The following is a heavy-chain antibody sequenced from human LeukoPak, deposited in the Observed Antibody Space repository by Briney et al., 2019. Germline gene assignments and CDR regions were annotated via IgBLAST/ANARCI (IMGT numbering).Heavy chain of an antibody. D-gene: IGHD3-22*01. J-gene: IGHJ3*02. CDR2: ITGNGGST. CDR1: GFTFSTHL. CDR3: AKPGDSRGYSFIDM. Sequence: GGSLRLSCAASGFTFSTHLMTWVRQAPGKGLEWVSAITGNGGSTSYTDSVKGRFTISRDNSKNTLYLQMNSLRAEDTAVYYCAKPGDSRGYSFIDMWGQGTMVTVSS. V-gene: IGHV3-23*01.